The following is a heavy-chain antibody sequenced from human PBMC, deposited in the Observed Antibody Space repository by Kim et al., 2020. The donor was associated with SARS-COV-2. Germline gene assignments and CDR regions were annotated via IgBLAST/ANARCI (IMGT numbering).Heavy chain of an antibody. Sequence: GGSLRLSCAASGFTFSSYTMHWVRQAPGKGLEWVALILYDGSTKCYADSVKGRFTTSRDTSKNTLYLQMDSLRVEDTAVYYCAREGAPIATAGFGFDFWG. D-gene: IGHD6-13*01. CDR2: ILYDGSTK. J-gene: IGHJ4*01. CDR3: AREGAPIATAGFGFDF. V-gene: IGHV3-30-3*01. CDR1: GFTFSSYT.